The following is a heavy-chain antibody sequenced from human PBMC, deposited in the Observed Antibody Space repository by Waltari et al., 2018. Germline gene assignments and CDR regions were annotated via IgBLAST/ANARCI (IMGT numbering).Heavy chain of an antibody. CDR1: GGSISSGGYS. J-gene: IGHJ4*02. Sequence: QVQLQESGPGLVKPSQTLSLTCTVSGGSISSGGYSWSWIRQHPGKGLEWIGYIYYSGSTYYNPSLKSRVTISVDTSKNQFSLKLSSVTAADTAVYYCARHIAARIIDYWGQGTLVTVSS. D-gene: IGHD6-6*01. CDR2: IYYSGST. V-gene: IGHV4-31*03. CDR3: ARHIAARIIDY.